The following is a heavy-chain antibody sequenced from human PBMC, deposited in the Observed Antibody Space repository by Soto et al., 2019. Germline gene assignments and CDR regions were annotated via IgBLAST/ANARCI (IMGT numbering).Heavy chain of an antibody. V-gene: IGHV3-33*01. CDR3: GRDLGGLEDAAMLFSNWFDP. J-gene: IGHJ5*02. Sequence: QVQLVESGGGVVQPGRSLRLSCAASGFTFSSYGMHWVRQAPGKGLEWVAVIWYDGSNKYYADSVKGRFTISRDNSKNTLYLQINGLRAEDTAVYYCGRDLGGLEDAAMLFSNWFDPWGQGTLVPVFS. D-gene: IGHD5-18*01. CDR2: IWYDGSNK. CDR1: GFTFSSYG.